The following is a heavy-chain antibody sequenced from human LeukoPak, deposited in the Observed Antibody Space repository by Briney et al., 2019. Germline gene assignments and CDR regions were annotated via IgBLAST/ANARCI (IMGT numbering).Heavy chain of an antibody. V-gene: IGHV4-39*07. CDR2: IFHSGST. D-gene: IGHD1-26*01. CDR1: GGSISSSSYY. J-gene: IGHJ4*02. CDR3: ASGHPELSSFDY. Sequence: SETLSLTCAVSGGSISSSSYYSGWIRQPPGKGLEWIGSIFHSGSTYYSPSLKSRVTISVDTSKNQFSLKLSSVTAAGTAVYYCASGHPELSSFDYWGQGTLVTVSS.